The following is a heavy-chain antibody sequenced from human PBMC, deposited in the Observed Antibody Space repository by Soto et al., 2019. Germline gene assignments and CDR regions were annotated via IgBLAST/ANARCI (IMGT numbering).Heavy chain of an antibody. J-gene: IGHJ4*02. CDR2: INQDGSEK. Sequence: GESLKISCAASGFTFSNFWMKWVRQTPGRGLEWVANINQDGSEKYYVDSLKGRFTISRDNAKNSLYLQMNSLRAEDTAVYYCALGMTSNYFDYWGQGTLVTVSS. D-gene: IGHD2-21*02. V-gene: IGHV3-7*01. CDR3: ALGMTSNYFDY. CDR1: GFTFSNFW.